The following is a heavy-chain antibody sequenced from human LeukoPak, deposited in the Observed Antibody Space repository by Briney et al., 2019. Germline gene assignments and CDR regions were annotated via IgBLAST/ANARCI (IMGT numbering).Heavy chain of an antibody. Sequence: PSETLSLTCDVSGGSIMTTNWWSWFRQPPNKGLEWIGEVHLSGATNYNPSLESRVIMSIDTSRNYLSLELTSVTAADTAMYYCTRESGAFCPFGFWGQGTLVTVSS. J-gene: IGHJ4*02. CDR1: GGSIMTTNW. V-gene: IGHV4-4*02. D-gene: IGHD1-26*01. CDR3: TRESGAFCPFGF. CDR2: VHLSGAT.